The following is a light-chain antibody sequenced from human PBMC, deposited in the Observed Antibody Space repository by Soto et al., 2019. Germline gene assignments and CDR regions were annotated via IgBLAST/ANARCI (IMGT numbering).Light chain of an antibody. J-gene: IGKJ4*01. CDR3: QRFDNSPT. CDR1: QSLTNNF. V-gene: IGKV3D-20*01. Sequence: EIVLTQSPATLSLSPGERVTLSCGASQSLTNNFLAWYQQRPGLAPKLLIFDVSTRATGIPDRFSGSGSGTDFTLTISRLEPEDFAAYYCQRFDNSPTFGGGTKVDIK. CDR2: DVS.